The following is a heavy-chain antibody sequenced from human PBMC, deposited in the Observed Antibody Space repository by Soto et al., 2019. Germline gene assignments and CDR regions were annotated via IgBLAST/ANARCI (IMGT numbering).Heavy chain of an antibody. CDR1: GFTFSGYW. CDR2: INPDGGST. V-gene: IGHV3-74*01. J-gene: IGHJ4*02. CDR3: ARENYSFNDY. D-gene: IGHD4-4*01. Sequence: GGSLRLSCAASGFTFSGYWMHWVRQAPGEGLVWVSRINPDGGSTNYADSVKGRFTISRDNAKNTLFLQMNGLRAEDTAVYYCARENYSFNDYWGRGTLVTVSS.